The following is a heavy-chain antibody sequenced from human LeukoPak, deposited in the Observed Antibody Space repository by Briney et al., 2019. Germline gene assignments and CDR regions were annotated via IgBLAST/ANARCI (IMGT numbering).Heavy chain of an antibody. V-gene: IGHV4-61*02. Sequence: KPSQTLSLTCTVSGGSISSGSYYWSWIRQPAGKGLEWIGRIYTSGTTNYNPSLKSRVTISVDTSKNQFSLKLSSVTAADTAVYYCARDLSPYSSSWYYYFDYWGQGALVTVSS. CDR2: IYTSGTT. J-gene: IGHJ4*02. CDR3: ARDLSPYSSSWYYYFDY. D-gene: IGHD6-13*01. CDR1: GGSISSGSYY.